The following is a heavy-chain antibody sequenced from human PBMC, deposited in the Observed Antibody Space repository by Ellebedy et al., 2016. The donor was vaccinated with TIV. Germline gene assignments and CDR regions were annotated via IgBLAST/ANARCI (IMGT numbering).Heavy chain of an antibody. Sequence: GESLKISCAASGFTFSNYEMNWVRQAPGKGLEWVSYISSSGSTIYYADSVKGRFSISRDNAKNSLYLQMNSLRAEETAVYYCARDSIAAAGTLDYWGQGTLVTVSS. CDR3: ARDSIAAAGTLDY. V-gene: IGHV3-48*03. CDR2: ISSSGSTI. J-gene: IGHJ4*02. CDR1: GFTFSNYE. D-gene: IGHD6-13*01.